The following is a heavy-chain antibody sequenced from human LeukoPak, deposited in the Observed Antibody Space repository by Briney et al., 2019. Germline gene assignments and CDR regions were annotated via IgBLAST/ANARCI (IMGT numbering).Heavy chain of an antibody. V-gene: IGHV4-59*01. CDR3: ARDNGDHSFDN. J-gene: IGHJ4*02. Sequence: PSETLSLTCTVTSGSISTYYWSWIRQPPGKGLEWMGYISYTGSTDYNPSLKRRVTMSVDTSKNQFSLKVSSVTAADTAVYYCARDNGDHSFDNWGQGTLVTVSS. CDR1: SGSISTYY. D-gene: IGHD4-17*01. CDR2: ISYTGST.